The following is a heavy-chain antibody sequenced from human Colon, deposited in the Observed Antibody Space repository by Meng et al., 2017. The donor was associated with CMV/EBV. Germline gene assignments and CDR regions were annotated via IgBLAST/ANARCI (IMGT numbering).Heavy chain of an antibody. J-gene: IGHJ6*02. CDR2: IGSNSSAI. D-gene: IGHD1-26*01. CDR3: ARLSGNSRMDV. CDR1: GFTFSSYT. V-gene: IGHV3-48*04. Sequence: GESLKISCGASGFTFSSYTMTWVRQAPGKGLEWVSFIGSNSSAIYYADSLKGRFTVSRDNANSSLFLQMDSLRAEDTAVYYCARLSGNSRMDVWGQGTTVTVSS.